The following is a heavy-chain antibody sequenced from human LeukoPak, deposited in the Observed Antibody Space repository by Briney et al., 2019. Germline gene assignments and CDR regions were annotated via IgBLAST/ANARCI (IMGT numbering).Heavy chain of an antibody. CDR3: TKMAGYNGIFAY. V-gene: IGHV3-23*01. CDR1: GFTFSDYA. J-gene: IGHJ4*02. CDR2: IFGYGGST. Sequence: GGSLRLSCTASGFTFSDYAMSWVRQAPGKGLEWVATIFGYGGSTYYADSVEGRFTISRDNSKNTLYLQLNSLTVEDTAIYYCTKMAGYNGIFAYWGQGTLVTVAS. D-gene: IGHD1-14*01.